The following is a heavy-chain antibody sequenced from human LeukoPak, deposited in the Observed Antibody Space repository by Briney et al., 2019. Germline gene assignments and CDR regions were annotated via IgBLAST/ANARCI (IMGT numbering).Heavy chain of an antibody. CDR1: GYSISSGYY. D-gene: IGHD5-12*01. V-gene: IGHV4-38-2*01. J-gene: IGHJ3*02. CDR2: IYHSGST. Sequence: SETLSLTCAVSGYSISSGYYWGWIRQPPGKGLEWIGSIYHSGSTYYNPSLKSRVTISVDTFKNQFSLKLSSVTAADTAVYYCARFNSIVATFHAFDIWGQGTMVTVSS. CDR3: ARFNSIVATFHAFDI.